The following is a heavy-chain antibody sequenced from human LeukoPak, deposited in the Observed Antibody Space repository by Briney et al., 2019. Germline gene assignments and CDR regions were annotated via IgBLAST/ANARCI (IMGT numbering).Heavy chain of an antibody. CDR2: ITGGGADT. CDR3: AKGPLGHCNGASCYPLDY. V-gene: IGHV3-23*01. J-gene: IGHJ4*02. CDR1: GFTFSNYA. D-gene: IGHD2-15*01. Sequence: GGSLRLSCAASGFTFSNYAMAWVRQAPGKEPEWVSVITGGGADTYQIDSVKGRFTISRDNSKNTLYLQMNSLRAEDTAVYFCAKGPLGHCNGASCYPLDYWGQGTLVTVSS.